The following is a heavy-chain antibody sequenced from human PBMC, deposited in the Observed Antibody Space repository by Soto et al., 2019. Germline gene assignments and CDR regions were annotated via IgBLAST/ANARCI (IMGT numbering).Heavy chain of an antibody. CDR1: GGSITSHHYY. J-gene: IGHJ4*02. D-gene: IGHD2-2*01. V-gene: IGHV4-39*01. CDR3: GSGPSTTWIDN. Sequence: QLQVQESGPGQVKPSQTLSLTCTVSGGSITSHHYYWGWIRQPPGKGLEWIGSIYSGGNTYYNPSLRSRLTIFVDTAKNLISLKLNSVTAADSAIYYCGSGPSTTWIDNWGLGTQVSVSS. CDR2: IYSGGNT.